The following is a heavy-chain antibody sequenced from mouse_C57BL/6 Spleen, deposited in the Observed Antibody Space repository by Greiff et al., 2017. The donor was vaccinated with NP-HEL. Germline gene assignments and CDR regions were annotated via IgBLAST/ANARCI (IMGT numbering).Heavy chain of an antibody. CDR3: ARLDYYGSSYDAMDY. Sequence: QVQLQQPGAELVRPGSSVKLSCKASGYTFTSYWMDWVKQRPGQGLEWIGNIYPSDSETHYNQKFKDKATLTVDKSSSTAYMQLSSLTSEDSAVYYCARLDYYGSSYDAMDYWGQGTSVTVSS. V-gene: IGHV1-61*01. CDR1: GYTFTSYW. J-gene: IGHJ4*01. D-gene: IGHD1-1*01. CDR2: IYPSDSET.